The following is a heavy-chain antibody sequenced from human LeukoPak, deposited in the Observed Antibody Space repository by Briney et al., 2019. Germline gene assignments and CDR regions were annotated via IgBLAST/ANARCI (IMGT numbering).Heavy chain of an antibody. CDR3: ARVYRSPDY. D-gene: IGHD6-19*01. J-gene: IGHJ4*02. CDR1: GYTFTGYY. CDR2: INPNNGVT. V-gene: IGHV1-2*02. Sequence: ASVKVSCKASGYTFTGYYMHWVRQAPGQGLEWMGWINPNNGVTNYAQNFQGRVTMTRDTSITTAYMELSRLRSDDTAFYYCARVYRSPDYWGQGTLVTVSS.